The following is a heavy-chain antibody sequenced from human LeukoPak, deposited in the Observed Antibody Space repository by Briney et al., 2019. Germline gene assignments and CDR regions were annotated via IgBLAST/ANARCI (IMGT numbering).Heavy chain of an antibody. J-gene: IGHJ4*02. CDR2: INHSGST. D-gene: IGHD4-17*01. CDR1: GGSFSGYY. CDR3: ARVRDYGGDYFDY. V-gene: IGHV4-34*01. Sequence: PSETLSLTCAVYGGSFSGYYWSWLRQPPGKGLEWIWEINHSGSTNYNPSLKSRVTISVDRSKNQFSLKLSSVTAADTAVYYCARVRDYGGDYFDYWGQGTLVTVSS.